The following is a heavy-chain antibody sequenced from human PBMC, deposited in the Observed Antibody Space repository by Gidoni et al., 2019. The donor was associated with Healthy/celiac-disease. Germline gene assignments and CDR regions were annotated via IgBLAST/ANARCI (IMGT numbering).Heavy chain of an antibody. V-gene: IGHV3-23*01. Sequence: EVQLLESGGGLVQPGGALRLSCAASGFTFSSYVMSLVRQAPGNGLGWVSVISGSGGSTYYADSVKGRFTISRDNSKNTLYLQMNSLRAEDTAVYYCAKESNYDYVWGSYRPPGAFDIWGQGTMVTVSS. CDR2: ISGSGGST. CDR3: AKESNYDYVWGSYRPPGAFDI. J-gene: IGHJ3*02. D-gene: IGHD3-16*02. CDR1: GFTFSSYV.